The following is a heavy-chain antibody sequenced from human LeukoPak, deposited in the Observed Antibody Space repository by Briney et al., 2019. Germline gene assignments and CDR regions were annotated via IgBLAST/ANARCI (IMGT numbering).Heavy chain of an antibody. CDR1: GGSISSYH. CDR3: ARVVAGRRFDP. D-gene: IGHD6-19*01. CDR2: IYYSGST. V-gene: IGHV4-59*01. Sequence: SETLFLTCTVSGGSISSYHWSWIRQPPGKGLEWIGYIYYSGSTNYNPSLKSRVTISVDTSKNQFSLKLSSVTAAETAVYYCARVVAGRRFDPWGQGTLVTVSS. J-gene: IGHJ5*02.